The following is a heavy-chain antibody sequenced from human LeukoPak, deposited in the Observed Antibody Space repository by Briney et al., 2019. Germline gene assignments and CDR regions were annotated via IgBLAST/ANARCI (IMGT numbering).Heavy chain of an antibody. CDR1: GGSISSYY. D-gene: IGHD2-15*01. Sequence: SETLSLTCTVSGGSISSYYWSWIRQPPGKGLEWIGCIYYTGSPNYNPSLKSRVTISVDTSKNQFSLKLSSVTAADTAVYYCATGRAYCSVDYWGQGTLVTVPS. CDR2: IYYTGSP. J-gene: IGHJ4*02. CDR3: ATGRAYCSVDY. V-gene: IGHV4-59*01.